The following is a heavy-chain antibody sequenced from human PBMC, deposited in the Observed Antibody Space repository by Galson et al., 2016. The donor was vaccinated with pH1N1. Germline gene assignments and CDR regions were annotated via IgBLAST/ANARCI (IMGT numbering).Heavy chain of an antibody. CDR3: ARQYDFGDYRGDAFDI. V-gene: IGHV5-51*03. Sequence: QSGAEVKKPGESLKISCKASGYSFTRYWIAWVRQVPGKGLEWVGVVNPGGSTIRYSPPFQGQVTISSEQSINTAYLQWISLKASDTATYYFARQYDFGDYRGDAFDIWGQGTMVIVSS. CDR2: VNPGGSTI. D-gene: IGHD4-17*01. J-gene: IGHJ3*02. CDR1: GYSFTRYW.